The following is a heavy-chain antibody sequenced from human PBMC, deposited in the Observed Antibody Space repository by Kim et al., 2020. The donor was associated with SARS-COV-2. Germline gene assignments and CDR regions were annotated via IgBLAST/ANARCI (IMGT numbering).Heavy chain of an antibody. V-gene: IGHV4-34*01. CDR2: INHSGST. CDR3: ARAPNGDYVGSWFDP. D-gene: IGHD4-17*01. CDR1: GGSFSGYY. Sequence: SETLSLTCAVYGGSFSGYYWSWIRQPPGKGLEWIGEINHSGSTNYNPSIKSRVTISVDTSKNQFSLKLSSVTAADTAVYYCARAPNGDYVGSWFDPWGQGTLVTVSS. J-gene: IGHJ5*02.